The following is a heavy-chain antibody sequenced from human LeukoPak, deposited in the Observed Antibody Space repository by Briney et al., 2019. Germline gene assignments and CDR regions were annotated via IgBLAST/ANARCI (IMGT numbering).Heavy chain of an antibody. Sequence: GSLRLSCAASGFTFSSNWMTWIRQPPGKGLEWIGSIYYIGITYYKSSLTSRVTISVDTSKNQFSLKLSSVTAADTAVYYCARLFQYSSSSRYFQHWGQGTLVTVSS. D-gene: IGHD6-6*01. CDR2: IYYIGIT. V-gene: IGHV4-39*01. J-gene: IGHJ1*01. CDR3: ARLFQYSSSSRYFQH. CDR1: GFTFSSNW.